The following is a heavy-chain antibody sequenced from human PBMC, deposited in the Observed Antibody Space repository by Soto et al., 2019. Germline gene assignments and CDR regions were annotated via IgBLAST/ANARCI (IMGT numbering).Heavy chain of an antibody. CDR3: ARQLRCSSTSCSIPL. J-gene: IGHJ4*02. CDR1: GGSISSSSYY. V-gene: IGHV4-39*01. CDR2: IYYSGST. Sequence: SETLSLTCTVSGGSISSSSYYWGWIRQPPGKGLEWIGSIYYSGSTYYNPSLKSRVTISVDTSKNQFSLKLSSVTAADTAVYYCARQLRCSSTSCSIPLWGQGTLVTVSS. D-gene: IGHD2-2*01.